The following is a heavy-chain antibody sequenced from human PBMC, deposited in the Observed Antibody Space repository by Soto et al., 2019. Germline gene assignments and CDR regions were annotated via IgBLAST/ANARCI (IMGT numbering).Heavy chain of an antibody. J-gene: IGHJ4*02. D-gene: IGHD3-22*01. V-gene: IGHV3-30*18. CDR2: ISYDGSNK. CDR1: GFTFSSYG. Sequence: GGSLRLSCAASGFTFSSYGMHWVRQAPGKGLEWVAVISYDGSNKYYADSVKGRFTISRDNSKNTLYLQMNSLRAEDTAVYYCAKGNYDSSGLAVDYWGQGTLVTVSS. CDR3: AKGNYDSSGLAVDY.